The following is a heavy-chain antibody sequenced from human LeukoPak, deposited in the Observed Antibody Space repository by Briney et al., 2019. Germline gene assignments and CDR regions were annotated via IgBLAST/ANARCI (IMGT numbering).Heavy chain of an antibody. CDR2: VSSSGRT. CDR1: GDSISSGSFY. Sequence: SQTLSLTCTVSGDSISSGSFYWSWIRQAAGKGLEWIGRVSSSGRTTYNPSLKSRLTISITTSKNQFSLKVTSVTASDTAVYYCARDAYSSGWYGPGVDYWGQGTLVTVSS. CDR3: ARDAYSSGWYGPGVDY. D-gene: IGHD6-19*01. V-gene: IGHV4-61*02. J-gene: IGHJ4*02.